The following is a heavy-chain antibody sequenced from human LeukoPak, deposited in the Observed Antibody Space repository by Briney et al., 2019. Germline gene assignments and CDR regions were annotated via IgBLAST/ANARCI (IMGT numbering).Heavy chain of an antibody. Sequence: GGSLRLSCAASGFTFSSYEMNWVRQAPGKGREWVSYISSSGSTIYYADSVKGRFTISRDNAKNSLYLQMNSLRAEDTAVYYCARERDSSGFYWGQGTLVTVSS. J-gene: IGHJ4*02. CDR1: GFTFSSYE. V-gene: IGHV3-48*03. CDR3: ARERDSSGFY. D-gene: IGHD3-22*01. CDR2: ISSSGSTI.